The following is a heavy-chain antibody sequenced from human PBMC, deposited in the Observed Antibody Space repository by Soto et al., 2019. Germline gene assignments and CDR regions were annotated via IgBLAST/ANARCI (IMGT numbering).Heavy chain of an antibody. CDR2: ISSSGTNI. J-gene: IGHJ6*02. CDR1: GFTFSDYY. CDR3: ARDVKDAMDV. Sequence: QVQLVESGGGLVKPGGSLRLSCAASGFTFSDYYMSWIRQAPGKGLEWVSHISSSGTNIYYADSVKGRVTISSDNAKNSLYLQMNSLRAEDTAVYFCARDVKDAMDVWGQGTTVTVSS. V-gene: IGHV3-11*01.